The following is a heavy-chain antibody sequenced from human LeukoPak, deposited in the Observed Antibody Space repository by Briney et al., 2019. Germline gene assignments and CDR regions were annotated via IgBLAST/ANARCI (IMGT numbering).Heavy chain of an antibody. D-gene: IGHD3-10*01. CDR3: ARGPAYGSHGHYFDY. Sequence: ASVKVSCKASGYTFTSYGISWVRQAPGQGLEWMGWISAYNGNTNYAQKLQGRVTMTTDTSTSTAYMELRSLRSDDTAVYYCARGPAYGSHGHYFDYWGQETLVTVSS. V-gene: IGHV1-18*01. CDR1: GYTFTSYG. J-gene: IGHJ4*02. CDR2: ISAYNGNT.